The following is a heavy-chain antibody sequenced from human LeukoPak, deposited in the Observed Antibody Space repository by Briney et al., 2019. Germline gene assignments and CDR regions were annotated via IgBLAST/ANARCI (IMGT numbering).Heavy chain of an antibody. Sequence: KPSETLSLTCTVSGVSISSYYWSWIRQPPGKGLEWIGYIYYSGSTNYNPSLKSRVTISVDPSKNQFSLKLSSVTAADTAVYYCAREAQWYYDFWSGYYRSHWFDPWGQGTLVTVSS. D-gene: IGHD3-3*01. CDR3: AREAQWYYDFWSGYYRSHWFDP. CDR2: IYYSGST. CDR1: GVSISSYY. J-gene: IGHJ5*02. V-gene: IGHV4-59*01.